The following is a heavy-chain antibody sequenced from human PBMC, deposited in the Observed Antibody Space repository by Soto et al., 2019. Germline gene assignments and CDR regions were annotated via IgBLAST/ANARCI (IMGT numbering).Heavy chain of an antibody. CDR3: ARMSIVGRRDYYYGMDV. J-gene: IGHJ6*01. D-gene: IGHD6-6*01. CDR1: EFSFDIYS. Sequence: GGSLRLSCAASEFSFDIYSMNWVRQAPGKGLEWVSSIRSSSSYIYYADSVKGRFSISRDNAKNSVVLQMNSLRAEDTAVYYCARMSIVGRRDYYYGMDVW. CDR2: IRSSSSYI. V-gene: IGHV3-21*01.